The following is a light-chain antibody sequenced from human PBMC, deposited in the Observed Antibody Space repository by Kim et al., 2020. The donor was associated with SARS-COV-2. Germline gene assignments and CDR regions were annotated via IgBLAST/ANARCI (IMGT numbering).Light chain of an antibody. CDR3: QQYATSLYT. CDR1: QTINTKS. J-gene: IGKJ2*01. Sequence: EIVLTQSPGPLSLSPGERATLSCRASQTINTKSLAWYQQRPGQTPRLLIYAASRRATGIPDRFSGSGSGTDFTLTITRLEPEDFAVYYCQQYATSLYTFGQGTKLEI. CDR2: AAS. V-gene: IGKV3-20*01.